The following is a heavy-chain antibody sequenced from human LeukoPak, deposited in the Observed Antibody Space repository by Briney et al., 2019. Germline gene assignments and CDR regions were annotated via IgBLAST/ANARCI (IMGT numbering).Heavy chain of an antibody. CDR3: ARLGGGDHFDY. D-gene: IGHD2-21*02. V-gene: IGHV4-39*01. CDR2: IYYSGST. CDR1: DGSISSSSYY. J-gene: IGHJ4*02. Sequence: SETLSLTCTVSDGSISSSSYYWGWIRQPPGKGLEWIGSIYYSGSTYYNPSLKSRVTISVDTSKNQFSLKLSSVTAADTAVYYCARLGGGDHFDYWGQGTLVTVSS.